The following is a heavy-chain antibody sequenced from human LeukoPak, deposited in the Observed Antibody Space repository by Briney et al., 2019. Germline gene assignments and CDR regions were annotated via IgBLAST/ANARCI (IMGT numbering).Heavy chain of an antibody. J-gene: IGHJ5*02. CDR1: GSSISSYY. CDR2: IYYSGST. D-gene: IGHD2-2*01. Sequence: SETLSLTCTVSGSSISSYYWSWIRQPPGKGLEWIGCIYYSGSTNYNPSLKSRVTISVDTSKNQFSLKLSSVTAADTAVYYCARSLGVVVPAALNWFDPWGQGTLVTVSS. V-gene: IGHV4-59*01. CDR3: ARSLGVVVPAALNWFDP.